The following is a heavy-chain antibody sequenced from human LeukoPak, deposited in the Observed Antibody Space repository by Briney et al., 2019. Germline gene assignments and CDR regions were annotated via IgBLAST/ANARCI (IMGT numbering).Heavy chain of an antibody. D-gene: IGHD6-13*01. Sequence: GGSLRLSCAASGFTFSSYAMSWVRQAPGKGLEWVSLFGGSGKAYYVDSVKGRLTISIDNSKNTLYLQMSSLRADDTAVYYCAKRQQASHFFDYWGQGTLVTVSS. J-gene: IGHJ4*02. CDR3: AKRQQASHFFDY. CDR2: FGGSGKA. CDR1: GFTFSSYA. V-gene: IGHV3-23*01.